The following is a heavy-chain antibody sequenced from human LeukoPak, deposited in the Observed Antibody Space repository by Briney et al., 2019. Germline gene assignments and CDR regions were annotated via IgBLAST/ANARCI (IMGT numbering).Heavy chain of an antibody. CDR1: GFTFSSYD. Sequence: GGSLRLSCAASGFTFSSYDMHWVRQATGKGLEWVSAIGTAGDPYYPGSVKGRFTISRENAKNSLYLQMNSLRAGDTAVYYCARGFVWFGELSDAFDIWGQGTMVTVSS. CDR2: IGTAGDP. J-gene: IGHJ3*02. CDR3: ARGFVWFGELSDAFDI. V-gene: IGHV3-13*05. D-gene: IGHD3-10*01.